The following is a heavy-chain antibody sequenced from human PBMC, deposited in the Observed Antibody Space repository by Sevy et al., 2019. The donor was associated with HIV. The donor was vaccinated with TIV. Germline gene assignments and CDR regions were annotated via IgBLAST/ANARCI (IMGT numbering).Heavy chain of an antibody. V-gene: IGHV3-23*01. CDR2: ISGNGGRI. CDR3: AKVRVAVTRDFDY. D-gene: IGHD1-26*01. Sequence: GGSLRLSSAASGLTFSTFDMLWVRQGPGKGPEWVSLISGNGGRIYYADSVKGRFTISRDNSKNTLYLQMNSLRPEDTAVYYCAKVRVAVTRDFDYWGQGTLVTVSS. J-gene: IGHJ4*02. CDR1: GLTFSTFD.